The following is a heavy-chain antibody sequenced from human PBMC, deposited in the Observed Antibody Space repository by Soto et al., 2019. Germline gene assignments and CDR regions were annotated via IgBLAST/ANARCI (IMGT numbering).Heavy chain of an antibody. CDR3: ARAKAYGSGQNWFDP. CDR2: INHSGST. J-gene: IGHJ5*02. CDR1: GGSFSGYY. D-gene: IGHD3-10*01. V-gene: IGHV4-34*01. Sequence: SETLSLTCAVYGGSFSGYYWSWIRQPPGKGLEWIGEINHSGSTNYNPSLKSRVTISVDTSKNQFSLKLSSVTAADTAVYYCARAKAYGSGQNWFDPWGQGTLVTVSS.